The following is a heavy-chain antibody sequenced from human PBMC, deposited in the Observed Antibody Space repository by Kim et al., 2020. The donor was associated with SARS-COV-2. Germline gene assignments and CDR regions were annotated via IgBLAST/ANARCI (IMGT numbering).Heavy chain of an antibody. Sequence: GGSLRLSCAASGFTFSSYSMNWVRQAPGKGLEWVSSISSSSSYIYYADSVKGRFTISRDNAKNSLYLQMNSLRAEDTAVYYCASSYSSGWSYFDYWGQGTLVTVSS. CDR1: GFTFSSYS. D-gene: IGHD6-19*01. CDR3: ASSYSSGWSYFDY. CDR2: ISSSSSYI. V-gene: IGHV3-21*01. J-gene: IGHJ4*02.